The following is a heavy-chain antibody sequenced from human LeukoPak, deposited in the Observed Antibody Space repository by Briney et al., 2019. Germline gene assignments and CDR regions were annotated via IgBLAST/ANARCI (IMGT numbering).Heavy chain of an antibody. CDR3: ARAFLGTWYYGDS. CDR2: IYNSGSA. D-gene: IGHD7-27*01. CDR1: GGSISSHY. V-gene: IGHV4-59*11. Sequence: SETLSLTCTVSGGSISSHYWSWIRQPPGKGLGWIGYIYNSGSANYNPSLKSRVTISVDPPKIQFSLKLSSVTAADPAVYYCARAFLGTWYYGDSWGQGTLVTVSS. J-gene: IGHJ4*02.